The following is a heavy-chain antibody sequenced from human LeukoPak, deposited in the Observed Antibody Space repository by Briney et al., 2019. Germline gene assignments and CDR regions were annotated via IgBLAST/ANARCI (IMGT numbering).Heavy chain of an antibody. CDR3: ARAQYYGSGGDY. CDR1: GFTVSSNY. Sequence: GGSLRLSCAASGFTVSSNYMSWVRQAPGKGLEWVSVIYSGDSTYYADSVKGRSTIPRDNSKNTLYLQMSSLRAEDTAVYYCARAQYYGSGGDYWGQGTLVTVSS. V-gene: IGHV3-66*01. J-gene: IGHJ4*02. CDR2: IYSGDST. D-gene: IGHD3-10*01.